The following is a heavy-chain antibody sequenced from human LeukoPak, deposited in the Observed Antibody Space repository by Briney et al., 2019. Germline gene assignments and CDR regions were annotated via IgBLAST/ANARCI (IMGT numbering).Heavy chain of an antibody. Sequence: GGSLRLSCAASGFTFDDYAMHWVRQAPGKGLEWVSGITWNSVTIGYADSVKGRFTISRDNAKNSLYLQMNSLRAEDTALYYCAKESFSSSSAWFDPWGQGTLVIVSS. CDR1: GFTFDDYA. D-gene: IGHD6-6*01. V-gene: IGHV3-9*01. J-gene: IGHJ5*02. CDR3: AKESFSSSSAWFDP. CDR2: ITWNSVTI.